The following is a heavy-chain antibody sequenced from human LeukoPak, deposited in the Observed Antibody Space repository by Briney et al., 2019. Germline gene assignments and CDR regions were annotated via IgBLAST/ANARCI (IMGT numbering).Heavy chain of an antibody. CDR2: ISISSSTI. J-gene: IGHJ4*02. Sequence: PGGSLRLSCAASGFTVSRNEMNWVRQAPGKGLEWVSYISISSSTIYYADSVKGRFTISRDNAKNSLYLQMNSLRAEDTAVYYCAKYAGPYGSGSSPFDYWGQGTPVTVSS. CDR1: GFTVSRNE. V-gene: IGHV3-48*03. D-gene: IGHD3-10*01. CDR3: AKYAGPYGSGSSPFDY.